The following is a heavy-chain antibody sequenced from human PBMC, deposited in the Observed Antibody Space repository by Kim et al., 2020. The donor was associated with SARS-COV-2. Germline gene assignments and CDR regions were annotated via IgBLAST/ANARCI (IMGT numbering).Heavy chain of an antibody. CDR1: GFTFSSYW. D-gene: IGHD2-2*01. CDR2: IKQDGSEK. V-gene: IGHV3-7*01. CDR3: ASLWGISITSCYY. J-gene: IGHJ4*02. Sequence: GGSLRLSCAASGFTFSSYWMTWVRQAPGKGLEWVANIKQDGSEKYYVDSVKGRFTISRDNAKNSLYLQLNSLRGEDTAVYYCASLWGISITSCYYWGQGTLVTVSS.